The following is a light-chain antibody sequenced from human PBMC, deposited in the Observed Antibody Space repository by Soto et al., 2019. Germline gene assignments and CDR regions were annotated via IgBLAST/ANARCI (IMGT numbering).Light chain of an antibody. Sequence: EIVLTQSPGTLSLSPGERATLSCRASQGLSSSYLAWYQQKPGQAPRLLIYGASSRATGIPDRFSGSGSGTDFTLTISRLEPEDFAVYYCQQYGSSPPLSFGGGTKVDIK. V-gene: IGKV3-20*01. CDR2: GAS. CDR3: QQYGSSPPLS. CDR1: QGLSSSY. J-gene: IGKJ4*01.